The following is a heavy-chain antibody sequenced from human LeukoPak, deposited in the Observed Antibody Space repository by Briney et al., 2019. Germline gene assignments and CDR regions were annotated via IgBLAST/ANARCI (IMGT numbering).Heavy chain of an antibody. CDR3: ARAPDVVVPAAITGYYFDY. J-gene: IGHJ4*02. CDR2: IYYSGST. V-gene: IGHV4-31*03. D-gene: IGHD2-2*01. Sequence: PSQTLSLTCTVSGGSISSGGYYWSWIRQHPGKGLEWIGYIYYSGSTYYNPSLKSRVTISVDTSKNQFSLKLGSVTAADTAVYYCARAPDVVVPAAITGYYFDYWGQGTLVTVSS. CDR1: GGSISSGGYY.